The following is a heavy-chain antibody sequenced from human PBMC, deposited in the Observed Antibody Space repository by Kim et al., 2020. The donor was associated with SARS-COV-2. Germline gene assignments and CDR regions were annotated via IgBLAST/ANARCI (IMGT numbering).Heavy chain of an antibody. Sequence: GGSLRLSCAASGFTFSDYYMSWIRQAPGKGLEWVSYISSSGSTIYYADSVKGRFTISRDNAKNSLYLQMNSLRAEDTAVYYCARIHNYDFWSGYYSYYFDYWGQGTLVTVSS. J-gene: IGHJ4*02. V-gene: IGHV3-11*01. D-gene: IGHD3-3*01. CDR3: ARIHNYDFWSGYYSYYFDY. CDR1: GFTFSDYY. CDR2: ISSSGSTI.